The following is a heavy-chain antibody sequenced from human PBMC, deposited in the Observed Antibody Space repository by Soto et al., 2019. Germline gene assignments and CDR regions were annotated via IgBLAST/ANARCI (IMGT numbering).Heavy chain of an antibody. J-gene: IGHJ5*01. CDR3: AKDRGRGYDWFDS. CDR1: GFTFSSYA. Sequence: EVQLLESGGGLVQPGGSLRLSCAASGFTFSSYAMSWVRQAPGKGLEWVSAISGSGGSTFYADSVKGRFTISRDTSKNTLFRQMNSRRAEDTAVYYGAKDRGRGYDWFDSWGQGTLVTVSS. CDR2: ISGSGGST. V-gene: IGHV3-23*01. D-gene: IGHD5-12*01.